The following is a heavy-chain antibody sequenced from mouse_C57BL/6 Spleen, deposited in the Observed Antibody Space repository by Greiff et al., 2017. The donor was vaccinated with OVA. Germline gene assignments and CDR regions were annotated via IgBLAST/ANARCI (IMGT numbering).Heavy chain of an antibody. D-gene: IGHD2-5*01. Sequence: EVKLVESRGGLVQPGGSLKLSCAASGFTFSDYYMYWVRQTPEKRLEWVAYISNGGGSTYYPDTVKGRFTISRDNAKNTLYLQMSRLKSEDTAMYYCARNPYSNYVYFDVWGTGTTVTVSS. J-gene: IGHJ1*03. V-gene: IGHV5-12*01. CDR3: ARNPYSNYVYFDV. CDR1: GFTFSDYY. CDR2: ISNGGGST.